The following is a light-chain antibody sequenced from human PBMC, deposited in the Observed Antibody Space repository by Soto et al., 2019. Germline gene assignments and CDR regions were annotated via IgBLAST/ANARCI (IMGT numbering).Light chain of an antibody. V-gene: IGLV2-8*01. Sequence: QSALTQPPSASGSPGQSVTISCTGTSSDVGGYNSVSWYQHHPGKAPKLMIYDVTKRPSGVPDRFSGSKSGNTAFLTVSGLQAEDEADYYCCSYAGTNSLVFGGGTKVTVL. CDR3: CSYAGTNSLV. J-gene: IGLJ2*01. CDR2: DVT. CDR1: SSDVGGYNS.